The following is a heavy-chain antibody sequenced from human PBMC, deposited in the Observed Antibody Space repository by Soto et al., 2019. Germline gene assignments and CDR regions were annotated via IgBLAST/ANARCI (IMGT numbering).Heavy chain of an antibody. V-gene: IGHV4-39*01. CDR3: ASRHGLRGIEDY. J-gene: IGHJ4*02. CDR2: IYYSGST. Sequence: PSETLSLTCTVSGGSISSSSYYWGWIRQPPGKGLEWIGSIYYSGSTYYDPSLKSRVTISVATSKNQFSLKLSSVTAADTAVYYCASRHGLRGIEDYCGQGTLVTVSS. D-gene: IGHD1-1*01. CDR1: GGSISSSSYY.